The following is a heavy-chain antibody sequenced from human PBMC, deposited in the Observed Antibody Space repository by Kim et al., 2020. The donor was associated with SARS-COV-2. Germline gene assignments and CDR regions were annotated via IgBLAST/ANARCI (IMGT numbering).Heavy chain of an antibody. V-gene: IGHV3-23*01. J-gene: IGHJ5*02. CDR1: GFTFSSYA. CDR3: AKGIGYVT. CDR2: ISGSCGST. D-gene: IGHD3-10*02. Sequence: GGSLRLSCAASGFTFSSYAMCWVRQAPGQGLELVSAISGSCGSTYYADSVKGRFTIFRDNSKNTLYLQMNSLRAEDAAVYYCAKGIGYVTWGQGTLVTVSS.